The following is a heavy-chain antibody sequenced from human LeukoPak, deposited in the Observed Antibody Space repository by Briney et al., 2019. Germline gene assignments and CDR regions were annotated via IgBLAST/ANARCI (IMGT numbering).Heavy chain of an antibody. CDR1: GGTFSSYA. V-gene: IGHV1-69*05. CDR3: ARAHPITGTKGFYFDY. D-gene: IGHD1-7*01. J-gene: IGHJ4*02. Sequence: ASVKVSCKASGGTFSSYAISWVRQAPGQGLEWMGRVIPIFGTANYAQKFQGRVTITTDESTSTAYMELSSLRSEDTAVYYCARAHPITGTKGFYFDYWGQGTLVTVSS. CDR2: VIPIFGTA.